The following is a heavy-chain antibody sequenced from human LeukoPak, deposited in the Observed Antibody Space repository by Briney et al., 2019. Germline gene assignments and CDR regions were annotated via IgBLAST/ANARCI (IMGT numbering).Heavy chain of an antibody. Sequence: SETLSLTWTVSGGAVIRGDYYWGRVHESPGKGQKWIERINYRGTTFYNPSLMSRVTIFVDTSKNQFSLKGTSVTAPDTAVYYCARQDDQDHGDPNWFDPWGQGILVTVSS. CDR1: GGAVIRGDYY. CDR2: INYRGTT. D-gene: IGHD4-17*01. J-gene: IGHJ5*02. CDR3: ARQDDQDHGDPNWFDP. V-gene: IGHV4-39*01.